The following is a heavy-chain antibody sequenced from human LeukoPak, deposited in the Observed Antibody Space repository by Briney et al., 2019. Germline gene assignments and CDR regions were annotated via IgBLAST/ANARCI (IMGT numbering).Heavy chain of an antibody. D-gene: IGHD2-2*01. V-gene: IGHV3-21*01. CDR2: ISSSSSYI. J-gene: IGHJ2*01. Sequence: GGSLRLSCAASGFTFSIYSMNWVRQAPGKGLEWVSSISSSSSYIYYADSVKGRFTISRDNAKNSLYLQMNSLRAEDTAVYYCARDSSRTWYFDLWGRGTLVTVSS. CDR3: ARDSSRTWYFDL. CDR1: GFTFSIYS.